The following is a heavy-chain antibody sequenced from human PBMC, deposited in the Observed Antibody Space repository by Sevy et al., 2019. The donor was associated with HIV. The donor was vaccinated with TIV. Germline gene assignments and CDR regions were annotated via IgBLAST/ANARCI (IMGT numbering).Heavy chain of an antibody. CDR3: TRLRYGDYVSYY. CDR1: GFTFSNAW. Sequence: GGSLRLSCAASGFTFSNAWMSWVRQAPGKGLEWVGRIKSKTDGGTTDYAAPVKGRFTISRDDSKNTLYLQMNSLKTGDTAVYYCTRLRYGDYVSYYWGQGTLVTVSS. J-gene: IGHJ4*02. D-gene: IGHD4-17*01. V-gene: IGHV3-15*01. CDR2: IKSKTDGGTT.